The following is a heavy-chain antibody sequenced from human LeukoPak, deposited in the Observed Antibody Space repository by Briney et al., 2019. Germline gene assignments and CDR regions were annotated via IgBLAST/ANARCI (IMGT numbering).Heavy chain of an antibody. V-gene: IGHV4-39*01. Sequence: SGTLSLTCTVSGGSISSYYWSWLRQPPGKGLEWIGSIYYSGSTYYNPSLKSRVTISVDTSKNQFSLKLSSVTAADTAVYYCARHHGGSYETHFDYWGQGTLVTVSS. J-gene: IGHJ4*02. CDR3: ARHHGGSYETHFDY. CDR1: GGSISSYY. CDR2: IYYSGST. D-gene: IGHD1-26*01.